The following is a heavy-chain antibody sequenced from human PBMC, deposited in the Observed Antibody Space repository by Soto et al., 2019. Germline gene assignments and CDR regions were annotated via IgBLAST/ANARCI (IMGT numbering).Heavy chain of an antibody. J-gene: IGHJ4*02. CDR1: GYTLTELS. CDR2: FDPEDGET. Sequence: QVQLVQSGAEVKKPGASVKVSCKVSGYTLTELSMHWVRQAPGKGLEWMGGFDPEDGETIYAQKFQGRVTMTEDTSTNTAYMELSSLRSEDTAVYYCATDRVTFGGVIVRLGWGNFDYWGQGTLVTVSS. CDR3: ATDRVTFGGVIVRLGWGNFDY. D-gene: IGHD3-16*02. V-gene: IGHV1-24*01.